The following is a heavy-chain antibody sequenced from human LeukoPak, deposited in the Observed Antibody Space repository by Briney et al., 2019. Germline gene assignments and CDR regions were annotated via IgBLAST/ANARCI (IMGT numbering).Heavy chain of an antibody. CDR2: INPNSGGT. V-gene: IGHV1-2*02. D-gene: IGHD2-15*01. CDR3: AREGGGPIVVVVAATDNFDY. CDR1: GYTFTGYY. Sequence: ASVKVSCKASGYTFTGYYMHWVRQAPGQGLEWMGWINPNSGGTNYAQKFQGRVTMTRDTSISTAYMELSRLRSDDTAVYYCAREGGGPIVVVVAATDNFDYWGQGTLVTVSS. J-gene: IGHJ4*02.